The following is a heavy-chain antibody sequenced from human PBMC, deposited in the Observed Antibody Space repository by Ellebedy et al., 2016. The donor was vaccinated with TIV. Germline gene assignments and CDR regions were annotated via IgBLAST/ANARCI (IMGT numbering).Heavy chain of an antibody. CDR2: INEDGSEK. CDR1: GFTFTSYW. D-gene: IGHD2-15*01. J-gene: IGHJ6*02. Sequence: GGSLRLSXEGSGFTFTSYWMSWVRQAPGKGLEWVANINEDGSEKKYVGSVQGRFSISRDNAENSLHLQLNSLRVEDTAVYYCAREGRRGGCVDGTCYEWGNYYYSGMDVWGQGTTVTVSS. CDR3: AREGRRGGCVDGTCYEWGNYYYSGMDV. V-gene: IGHV3-7*01.